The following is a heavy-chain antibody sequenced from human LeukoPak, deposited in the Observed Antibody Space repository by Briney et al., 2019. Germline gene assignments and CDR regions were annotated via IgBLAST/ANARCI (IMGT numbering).Heavy chain of an antibody. D-gene: IGHD2-8*01. CDR2: INPNSGGT. Sequence: ASVKVSCKASGYTFTSYDINWVRQATGQGLEWMGWINPNSGGTNYAQKFQGRVTMTRDTSISTAYMELSRLRSDDTAVYYCARGGFYCTNGVCYLDAFDIWGQGTMVTVSS. CDR3: ARGGFYCTNGVCYLDAFDI. CDR1: GYTFTSYD. V-gene: IGHV1-2*02. J-gene: IGHJ3*02.